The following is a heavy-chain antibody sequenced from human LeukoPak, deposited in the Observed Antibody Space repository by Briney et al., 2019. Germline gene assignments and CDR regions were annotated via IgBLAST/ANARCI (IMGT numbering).Heavy chain of an antibody. V-gene: IGHV3-72*01. CDR2: TRNKANSYTT. Sequence: GGSLRLSCAASGFTFSDHYMDWVRQAPGKGLEWVGRTRNKANSYTTEYAASVRGRFTIVRDGSKTSMYLQMSSLKTEDTALYYCARVLYSSGWSIDDCRQATLVTVSS. CDR1: GFTFSDHY. J-gene: IGHJ4*02. CDR3: ARVLYSSGWSIDD. D-gene: IGHD6-19*01.